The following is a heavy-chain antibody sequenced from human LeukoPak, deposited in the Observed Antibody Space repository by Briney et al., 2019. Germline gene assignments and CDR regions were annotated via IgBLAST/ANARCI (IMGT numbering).Heavy chain of an antibody. D-gene: IGHD4-17*01. CDR1: GGSISSSSYY. CDR2: IYYSGST. J-gene: IGHJ4*02. CDR3: ARDRYGDYTPFGY. V-gene: IGHV4-39*07. Sequence: SETLSLTCTVSGGSISSSSYYWGWIRQPPGKGLEWIGSIYYSGSTYYNPSLKSRVTISVDTSKNQFSLKLSSVTAADTAVYYCARDRYGDYTPFGYWGQGTLVTVSS.